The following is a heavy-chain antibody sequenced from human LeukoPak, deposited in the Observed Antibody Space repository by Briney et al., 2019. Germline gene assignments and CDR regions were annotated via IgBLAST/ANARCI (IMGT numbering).Heavy chain of an antibody. CDR1: GGSISSHY. D-gene: IGHD5-18*01. J-gene: IGHJ4*02. V-gene: IGHV4-59*11. CDR2: LLDSVNT. CDR3: ATIKRGSIYGYFDF. Sequence: SETLSLTCTVSGGSISSHYWSWIRQPPGKGLEWIAYLLDSVNTKDNPSLQSRLTLSADTSKNQFSLRLSSVTAADTAVYYCATIKRGSIYGYFDFWGQGIKVTVSS.